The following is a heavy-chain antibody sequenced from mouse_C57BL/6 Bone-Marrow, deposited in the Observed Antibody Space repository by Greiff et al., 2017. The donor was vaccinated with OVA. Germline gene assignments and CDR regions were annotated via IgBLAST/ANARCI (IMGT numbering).Heavy chain of an antibody. Sequence: VQLKESGAELVRPGASVKLSCTASGFNIKDDYMHWVKQRPEQGLEWIGWIDPANGDTEYAKKFQSKAAITVDPSSNTAYLQLSGLTSEDTAVYYCTRSVDYWGQGTTLTVSS. V-gene: IGHV14-4*01. CDR2: IDPANGDT. CDR3: TRSVDY. CDR1: GFNIKDDY. J-gene: IGHJ2*01.